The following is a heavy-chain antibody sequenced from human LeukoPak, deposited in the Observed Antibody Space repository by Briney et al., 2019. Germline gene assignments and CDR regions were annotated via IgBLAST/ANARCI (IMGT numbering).Heavy chain of an antibody. CDR3: AREYSGYDLYFDY. CDR1: GFTFSSYA. V-gene: IGHV3-23*01. CDR2: ISGSGGST. D-gene: IGHD5-12*01. J-gene: IGHJ4*02. Sequence: GGSLRLSCAASGFTFSSYAVSWVRQAPGKGLAWVSAISGSGGSTYYADSVKGRFTISRDNSKDTLYLQMNSLRAEDTAVYYCAREYSGYDLYFDYWGQGTLVTVSS.